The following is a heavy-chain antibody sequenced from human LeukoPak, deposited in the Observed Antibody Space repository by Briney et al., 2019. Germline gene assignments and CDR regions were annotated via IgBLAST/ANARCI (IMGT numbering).Heavy chain of an antibody. J-gene: IGHJ6*02. CDR2: IKQDGSEK. D-gene: IGHD3-10*01. V-gene: IGHV3-7*01. CDR1: GFTFSSYW. Sequence: GGSLRLSCAASGFTFSSYWMSWVRQAPGKGLEWVANIKQDGSEKYYVDSVKGRFTISRDNAKNSLYLQVNSLRAEDTAVYYCARDVTPYYYGSGSSRGDGMDVWGQGTTVTVSS. CDR3: ARDVTPYYYGSGSSRGDGMDV.